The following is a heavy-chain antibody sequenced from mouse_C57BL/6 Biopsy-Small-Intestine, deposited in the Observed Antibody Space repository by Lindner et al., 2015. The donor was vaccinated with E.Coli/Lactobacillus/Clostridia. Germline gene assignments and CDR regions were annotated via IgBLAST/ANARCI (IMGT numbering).Heavy chain of an antibody. CDR3: AKGIFGECSDTRCYMAMYGMDV. CDR2: IVPMFGTP. CDR1: GGSLRNYG. J-gene: IGHJ4*01. V-gene: IGHV1-81*01. D-gene: IGHD1-1*01. Sequence: SVKVSCKASGGSLRNYGISWVRQAPGQGLEWMGGIVPMFGTPNHAQKFQGRVTITADESTSTVYMELSSPRSEDTAVYYCAKGIFGECSDTRCYMAMYGMDVWGQGTPVTVSS.